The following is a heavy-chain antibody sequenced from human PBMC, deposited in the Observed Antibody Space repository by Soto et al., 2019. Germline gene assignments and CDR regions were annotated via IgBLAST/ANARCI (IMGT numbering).Heavy chain of an antibody. CDR2: ISWNSGSI. D-gene: IGHD6-6*01. CDR1: GFTFDDYA. J-gene: IGHJ6*02. V-gene: IGHV3-9*01. Sequence: GGSLRLSCAASGFTFDDYAMHWVRQAPGKGLEWVSGISWNSGSIGYADSVKGRFTISRDNAKNSLYLQMNSLRAEDTALYYCAKEYSSSSLNYYYYGMGVWGQGTTVTVSS. CDR3: AKEYSSSSLNYYYYGMGV.